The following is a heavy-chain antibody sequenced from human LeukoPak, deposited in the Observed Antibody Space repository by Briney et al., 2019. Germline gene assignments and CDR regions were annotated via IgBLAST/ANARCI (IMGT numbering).Heavy chain of an antibody. J-gene: IGHJ4*02. D-gene: IGHD3-22*01. CDR2: IYYSGST. Sequence: SETLSLTCTVSGGSISSSSYYWGWIRQPPGKGLEWIGSIYYSGSTYYNPSLKSRVTISVDTSKNQFSLKLSSVTAADTAVYHCARLPYYYDSSANRDFDYWGQGTLVTVSS. CDR3: ARLPYYYDSSANRDFDY. CDR1: GGSISSSSYY. V-gene: IGHV4-39*01.